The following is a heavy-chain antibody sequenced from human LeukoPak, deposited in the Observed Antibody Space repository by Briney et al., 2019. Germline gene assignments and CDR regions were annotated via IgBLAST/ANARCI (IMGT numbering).Heavy chain of an antibody. CDR2: IYYSGST. D-gene: IGHD3-22*01. J-gene: IGHJ4*02. Sequence: SETLSLTCTVSGGSISSGDYYWSWIRQPPGKGLEWIGYIYYSGSTYYNPSLKSRVGISVDMSKNQFSLKLSSVTAADTAVYYCARSRGSGYYSLPGYWGQGTLVTVSS. CDR3: ARSRGSGYYSLPGY. V-gene: IGHV4-30-4*01. CDR1: GGSISSGDYY.